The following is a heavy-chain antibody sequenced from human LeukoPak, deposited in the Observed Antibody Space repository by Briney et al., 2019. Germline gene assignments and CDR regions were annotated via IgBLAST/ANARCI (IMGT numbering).Heavy chain of an antibody. J-gene: IGHJ4*02. V-gene: IGHV3-23*01. D-gene: IGHD3-22*01. CDR1: GFTFSSNA. Sequence: GGSLRLSCAGSGFTFSSNAMSWVRQAPGKGLEGVSGISGSGDSTYYADSVKGRFTISRDNSKNTLYLQMNSLRVEDTAVYYCARGADSSGYSRFEYWGRGTLVTVSS. CDR2: ISGSGDST. CDR3: ARGADSSGYSRFEY.